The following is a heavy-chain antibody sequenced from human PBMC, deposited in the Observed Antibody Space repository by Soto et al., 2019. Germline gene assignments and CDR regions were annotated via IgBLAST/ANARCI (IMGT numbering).Heavy chain of an antibody. CDR3: AKAGDRSDYSRPAFDI. CDR1: GFSFGFYR. CDR2: ISSSSSYI. D-gene: IGHD3-22*01. Sequence: GGSLRLSCAASGFSFGFYRMNWVRQAPGKGLEWVSSISSSSSYIYHADSVKGRFTVSRENAENSLFLQMNSLRAEDTGVYYCAKAGDRSDYSRPAFDIWGQGTLVTVSS. V-gene: IGHV3-21*01. J-gene: IGHJ3*02.